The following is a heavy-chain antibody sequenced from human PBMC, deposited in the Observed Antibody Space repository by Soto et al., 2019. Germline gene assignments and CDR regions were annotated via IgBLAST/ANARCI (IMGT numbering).Heavy chain of an antibody. J-gene: IGHJ4*02. CDR2: ITGSRGKT. D-gene: IGHD3-9*01. CDR1: GFTFSDYS. CDR3: AKGLPPSYIDTLTGPDY. V-gene: IGHV3-23*01. Sequence: SLRLSCAASGFTFSDYSMHWVRQAPGKGLEWVSVITGSRGKTYYADSVKGRFTISRDNSKNTLYLQMNSLRAEDTAVYYCAKGLPPSYIDTLTGPDYWGQGTRVTVSS.